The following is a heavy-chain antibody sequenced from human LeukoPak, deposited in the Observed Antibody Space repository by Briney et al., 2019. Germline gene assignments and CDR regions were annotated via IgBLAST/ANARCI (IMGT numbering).Heavy chain of an antibody. CDR3: ARIGAGSSRDY. CDR1: RFTFSNFA. D-gene: IGHD6-13*01. J-gene: IGHJ4*02. V-gene: IGHV3-21*01. CDR2: IFGSSST. Sequence: GGSPRLSCAASRFTFSNFAMTWVRHAPGEGLEWASSIFGSSSTYYADSLKGRFTISRDNAKNSLYLQMNSLRADDTAVYYCARIGAGSSRDYWGQGTLVTGSS.